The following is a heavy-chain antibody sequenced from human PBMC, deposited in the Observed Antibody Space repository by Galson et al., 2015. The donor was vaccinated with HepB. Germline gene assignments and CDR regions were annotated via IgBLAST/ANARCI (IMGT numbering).Heavy chain of an antibody. Sequence: SLRLSCAASGFTFSSYGMRWVRQAPGKGLEWVAVISYDGSNKYYADSVKGRFTISRDNSKNTLYLQMNSLRAEDTAVYYCARVPWRYWGQGTLVTVSS. CDR3: ARVPWRY. CDR1: GFTFSSYG. CDR2: ISYDGSNK. V-gene: IGHV3-30*19. J-gene: IGHJ4*02.